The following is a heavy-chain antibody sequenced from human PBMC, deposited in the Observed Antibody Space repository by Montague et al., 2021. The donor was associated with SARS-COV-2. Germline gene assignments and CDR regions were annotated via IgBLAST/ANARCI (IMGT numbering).Heavy chain of an antibody. D-gene: IGHD3-10*01. CDR3: ARVRYYGSGTSLGMDV. CDR2: INHSGST. V-gene: IGHV4-34*01. Sequence: SETLSLTCAVYGGSFSGYYWSWIRQPPGKGLVWIGEINHSGSTNYNPSLKSRVTISVDTSKNQLSLKLRSVTAADTAVYYCARVRYYGSGTSLGMDVWGQGTTVTVSS. J-gene: IGHJ6*02. CDR1: GGSFSGYY.